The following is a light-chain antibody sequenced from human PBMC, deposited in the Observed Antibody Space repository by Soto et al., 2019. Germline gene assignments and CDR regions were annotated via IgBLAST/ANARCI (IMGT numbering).Light chain of an antibody. CDR3: SSYTITSTYV. Sequence: QAALTQPASGSGSPGQTITISCTGTSSDVGGYNYVSWYQQHPGKAPKLMIYEVSDRPSGVSNRFSGSKSGNTASLTISGLQAEDEADYYCSSYTITSTYVFGTGTKVTVL. CDR1: SSDVGGYNY. V-gene: IGLV2-14*01. CDR2: EVS. J-gene: IGLJ1*01.